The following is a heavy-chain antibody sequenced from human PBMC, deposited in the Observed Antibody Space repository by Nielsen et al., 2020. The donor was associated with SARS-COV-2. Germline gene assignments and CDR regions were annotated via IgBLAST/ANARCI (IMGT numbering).Heavy chain of an antibody. Sequence: ASVKVSCKASGYIFTSNYIHWVRQAPAQGLEWMGIINPSDGDTTYAQRFQGRVTMTRDTSTGTVYMELSSLRSDDAAVYYCAGGWPARLDPWGQGTPVTVSS. CDR2: INPSDGDT. V-gene: IGHV1-46*01. CDR3: AGGWPARLDP. CDR1: GYIFTSNY. D-gene: IGHD2-15*01. J-gene: IGHJ5*02.